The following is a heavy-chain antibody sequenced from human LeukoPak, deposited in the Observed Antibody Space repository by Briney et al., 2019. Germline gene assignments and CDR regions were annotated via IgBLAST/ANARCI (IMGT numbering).Heavy chain of an antibody. V-gene: IGHV3-30*02. J-gene: IGHJ4*02. CDR2: IRHDGSDK. CDR3: AKDLGNWGYFDY. Sequence: GGSLRLSCAASGFIFSNYGMHWVRQAPGKGLEWVAFIRHDGSDKYYADSVRGRFTISRDNSKNTLYLQMNSLRIEDTAVYYCAKDLGNWGYFDYWGQGALVTVSS. D-gene: IGHD7-27*01. CDR1: GFIFSNYG.